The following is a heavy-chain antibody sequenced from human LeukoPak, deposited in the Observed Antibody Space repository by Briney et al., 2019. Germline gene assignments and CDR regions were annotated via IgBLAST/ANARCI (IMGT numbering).Heavy chain of an antibody. D-gene: IGHD1-26*01. CDR1: GFTFSSYS. J-gene: IGHJ4*02. V-gene: IGHV3-23*01. CDR3: ARDSGGSSRAYFDY. CDR2: IGASGDNT. Sequence: GGSLRLSCAASGFTFSSYSMSWVRQAPGKGLEWVSSIGASGDNTYYADSVKGRFTISRDNSKNSLYLQMNSLRAEDTAVYYCARDSGGSSRAYFDYWGQGTLVTVSS.